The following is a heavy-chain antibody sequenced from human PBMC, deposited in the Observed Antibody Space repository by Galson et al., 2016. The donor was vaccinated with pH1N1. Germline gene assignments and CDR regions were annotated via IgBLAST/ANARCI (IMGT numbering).Heavy chain of an antibody. J-gene: IGHJ5*02. V-gene: IGHV5-51*01. CDR3: ARGLLSGFDP. CDR2: IYPDDSDT. Sequence: KGLEWMGIIYPDDSDTRYNPAFQGQVTISVDKSINTAYLQWNSLKASDTAIYYCARGLLSGFDPWGQGTLVIVSS. D-gene: IGHD2-21*01.